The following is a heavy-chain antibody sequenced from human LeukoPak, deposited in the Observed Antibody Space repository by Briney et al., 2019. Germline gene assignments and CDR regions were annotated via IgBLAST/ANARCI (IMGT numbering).Heavy chain of an antibody. CDR1: GYSISSGYY. J-gene: IGHJ4*02. CDR3: ARVALIVGVDY. V-gene: IGHV4-38-2*02. D-gene: IGHD1-26*01. Sequence: SETLSLTCTVSGYSISSGYYWGWIRQPPGKGLEWIGSIYHSGSTYYNPSLKSRVTISVDTSKNQFSLKLSSVTAADTAVYNCARVALIVGVDYWGQGTLVTVSS. CDR2: IYHSGST.